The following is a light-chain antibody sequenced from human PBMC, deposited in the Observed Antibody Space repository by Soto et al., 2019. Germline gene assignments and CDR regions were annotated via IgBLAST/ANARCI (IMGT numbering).Light chain of an antibody. Sequence: QPVLTQPPSVSGAPGQRITISCTGTSSNIGTTFHVHWYQQVPGTAPKLLIFDSRNRPSGVPDRFSGSKSGTSASLAITGLQADDEADYYCQSYDSSLSAWVFGGGTKLTVL. V-gene: IGLV1-40*01. J-gene: IGLJ3*02. CDR1: SSNIGTTFH. CDR3: QSYDSSLSAWV. CDR2: DSR.